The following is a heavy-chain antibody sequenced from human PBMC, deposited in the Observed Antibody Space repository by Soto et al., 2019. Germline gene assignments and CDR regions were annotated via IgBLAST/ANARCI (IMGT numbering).Heavy chain of an antibody. D-gene: IGHD3-10*01. CDR1: GFTFSSYA. Sequence: GGSLRLSCAASGFTFSSYAMSWVRQAPGKGLEWVSAISGSGGSTYYADSVKGRFTISRDNSKNTLYLQMNSLRAEDTAVYYCSRGPGALSDYWGQGTLVTVSS. V-gene: IGHV3-23*01. CDR3: SRGPGALSDY. CDR2: ISGSGGST. J-gene: IGHJ4*02.